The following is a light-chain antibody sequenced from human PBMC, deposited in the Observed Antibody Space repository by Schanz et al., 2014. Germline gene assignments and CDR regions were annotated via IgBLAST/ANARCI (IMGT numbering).Light chain of an antibody. CDR3: SSYTTTNPVV. CDR2: DVS. J-gene: IGLJ2*01. V-gene: IGLV2-14*01. CDR1: SSDVGNYNY. Sequence: QSALTQPASVAGSPGQSITISCNGTSSDVGNYNYVSWYQQHPGKAPKIMIHDVSNRPSGVSNRFSGSKSGTTASLTISGLQAEDEADYYCSSYTTTNPVVFGGGTKLTVL.